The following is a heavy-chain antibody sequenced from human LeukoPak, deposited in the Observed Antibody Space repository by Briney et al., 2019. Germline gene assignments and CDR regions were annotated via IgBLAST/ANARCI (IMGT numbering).Heavy chain of an antibody. D-gene: IGHD3-9*01. CDR2: INHKGTT. CDR1: GESFSGYY. CDR3: ARRARHFDWFSSDNRPHYFYMDG. V-gene: IGHV4-34*01. Sequence: PSETLSLTCAVYGESFSGYYGRWLPDPPEEGGGGLGQINHKGTTNTNPSLRRRFTVSVDTSKNQFSLKMSSVTAADTAVYYCARRARHFDWFSSDNRPHYFYMDGWGKGTTVTVSS. J-gene: IGHJ6*03.